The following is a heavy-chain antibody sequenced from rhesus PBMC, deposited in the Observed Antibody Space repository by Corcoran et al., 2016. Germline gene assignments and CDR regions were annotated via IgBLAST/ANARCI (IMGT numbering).Heavy chain of an antibody. CDR2: IYGSSTST. CDR3: ARDALFTYSSSGTFDD. CDR1: GGSISDSHR. D-gene: IGHD6-43*01. Sequence: QVQLQESGPGVVKPSETLSLTCAVSGGSISDSHRWSWIRQPPRKGLEWIGYIYGSSTSTNYNPSLRRRVTISKDTSKNQFSLKLSSVTAADTAVYYCARDALFTYSSSGTFDDWGQGVLVTVSS. J-gene: IGHJ4*01. V-gene: IGHV4S10*01.